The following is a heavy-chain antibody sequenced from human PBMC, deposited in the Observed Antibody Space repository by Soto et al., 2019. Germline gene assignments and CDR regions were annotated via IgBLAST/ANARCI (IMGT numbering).Heavy chain of an antibody. CDR3: ARDATSIAAADMTVGSNWFDP. V-gene: IGHV1-69*13. Sequence: SVKVSCKASGGTFSSYAISWVRQAPGQGLEWMGGIIPIFGTANYAQKFQGRVTITADESTSTAYMELSSLRSEDTAVYYCARDATSIAAADMTVGSNWFDPWGHGTLVTVSS. CDR2: IIPIFGTA. D-gene: IGHD6-13*01. J-gene: IGHJ5*02. CDR1: GGTFSSYA.